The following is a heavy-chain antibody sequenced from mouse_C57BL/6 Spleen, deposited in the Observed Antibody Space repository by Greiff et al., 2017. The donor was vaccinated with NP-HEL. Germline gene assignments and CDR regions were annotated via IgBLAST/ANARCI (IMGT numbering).Heavy chain of an antibody. J-gene: IGHJ3*01. CDR3: ARQGHYYGSSYEAY. V-gene: IGHV5-6*02. CDR2: ISSGGSYT. D-gene: IGHD1-1*01. Sequence: EVKLVESGGDLVKPGGSLKLSCAASGFTFSSYGMSWVRQTPDKRLEWVATISSGGSYTYYPDSVKGRFTISRDNAKNTLYLQMSSLKSEDTAMYYCARQGHYYGSSYEAYWGQGTLVTVSA. CDR1: GFTFSSYG.